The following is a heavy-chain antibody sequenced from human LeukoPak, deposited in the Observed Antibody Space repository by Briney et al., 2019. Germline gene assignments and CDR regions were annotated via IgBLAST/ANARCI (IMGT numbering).Heavy chain of an antibody. Sequence: GGSLRLSCAAYGFTLSSYWMHWVRQAPGKGLVWVSRINSDGSTTNYADSVQGRFSISRDNAKNTLYLQMNSLRAEDTAVYYCARGSSGYSTTWGQGTLVTVSS. CDR3: ARGSSGYSTT. D-gene: IGHD6-13*01. J-gene: IGHJ5*02. CDR2: INSDGSTT. CDR1: GFTLSSYW. V-gene: IGHV3-74*01.